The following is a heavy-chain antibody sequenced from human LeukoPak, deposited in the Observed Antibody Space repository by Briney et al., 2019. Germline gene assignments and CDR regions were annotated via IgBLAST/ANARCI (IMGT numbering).Heavy chain of an antibody. Sequence: SETLSLTCTVSGGSINYNYWSWIRQPAGRGLEWIGRIYASGSTNYNPSLKSQVTMSVDTSNNQLSLNLSSVTAADTAVYYCAKPYWAGTTTRGYSYYVDVWGKGTTVTVSS. V-gene: IGHV4-4*07. CDR2: IYASGST. CDR1: GGSINYNY. CDR3: AKPYWAGTTTRGYSYYVDV. J-gene: IGHJ6*03. D-gene: IGHD1-1*01.